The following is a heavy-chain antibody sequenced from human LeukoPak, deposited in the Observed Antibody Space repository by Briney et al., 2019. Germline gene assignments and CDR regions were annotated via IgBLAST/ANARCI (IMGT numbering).Heavy chain of an antibody. V-gene: IGHV3-30*02. CDR1: GFTFSSYG. CDR3: ARPGYSYGANFDY. J-gene: IGHJ4*02. CDR2: IRYDGRNK. D-gene: IGHD5-18*01. Sequence: GGSLRLSCAASGFTFSSYGMHWVRQAPGKGLEWVAFIRYDGRNKYYADSVEGRFTISRDNSRNTLYLQMNSLRPEDTAVYYCARPGYSYGANFDYWGQGTLVTVSS.